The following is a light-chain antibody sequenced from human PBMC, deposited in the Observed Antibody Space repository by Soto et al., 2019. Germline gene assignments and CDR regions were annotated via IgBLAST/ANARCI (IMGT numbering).Light chain of an antibody. CDR3: NSYTSSSTLYV. CDR1: SSDIGTYNY. V-gene: IGLV2-14*01. Sequence: QSALTQPASVSGSPGQSITISCTGNSSDIGTYNYVSWYQQHPGKAPKLMLYEVSNRPSGVSNRFFGSKSGNTASLTISGLQAEDEADYFCNSYTSSSTLYVSGTGTKVTVL. J-gene: IGLJ1*01. CDR2: EVS.